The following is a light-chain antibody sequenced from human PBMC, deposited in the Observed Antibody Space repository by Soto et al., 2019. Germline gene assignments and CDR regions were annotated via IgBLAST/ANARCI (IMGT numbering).Light chain of an antibody. CDR1: SSDVGGYNY. Sequence: QLVLTQPASVSGSPGQSITISCTGTSSDVGGYNYVSWYQQHPGKAPKLMIYDVSNRPSGVSNRFSGSKSGNTASLTISGLQAEDEADYYCSSHTSSSTDVFGTGTKLTVL. CDR2: DVS. V-gene: IGLV2-14*01. CDR3: SSHTSSSTDV. J-gene: IGLJ1*01.